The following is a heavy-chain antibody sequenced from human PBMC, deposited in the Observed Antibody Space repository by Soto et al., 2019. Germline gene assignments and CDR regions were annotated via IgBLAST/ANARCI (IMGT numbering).Heavy chain of an antibody. CDR2: IKSKTDGGTT. CDR3: TTIIKIDYDYYGMDV. Sequence: PVGSLRLSCAASGFTFSNAWMSWVRQAPGKGLEWVGRIKSKTDGGTTDYAAPVKGRFTISRDDSKNTLYLQMNSLKTEDTAVYDCTTIIKIDYDYYGMDVWGQGTTVTVSS. D-gene: IGHD1-20*01. J-gene: IGHJ6*02. V-gene: IGHV3-15*01. CDR1: GFTFSNAW.